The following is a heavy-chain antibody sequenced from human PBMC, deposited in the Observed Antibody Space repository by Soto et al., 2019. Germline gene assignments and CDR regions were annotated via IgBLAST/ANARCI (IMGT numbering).Heavy chain of an antibody. J-gene: IGHJ4*02. CDR2: ICNDGSNK. CDR3: ARDDTGCGSYFDY. CDR1: GFTFGGYG. V-gene: IGHV3-33*01. Sequence: LRHPCAAFGFTFGGYGRHRIRQTPGKGLEWVAVICNDGSNKYYADSVKGRFTISRDKSKNTLYLQMNSLRAEDTSVYYCARDDTGCGSYFDYWGQGTLVNGSS. D-gene: IGHD6-19*01.